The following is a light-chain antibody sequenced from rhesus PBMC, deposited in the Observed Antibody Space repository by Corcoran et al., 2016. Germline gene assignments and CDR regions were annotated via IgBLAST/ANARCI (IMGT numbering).Light chain of an antibody. CDR2: LGS. CDR1: QSLLHSNGYTY. Sequence: DIVMTQTPLSLPVTPGEPASISCRSSQSLLHSNGYTYLFWYLQKPGQSPQLLIYLGSNRASGVPDRFSGSGEGTEFTLKISRVEAEDVGVYYCLQDIQLPYSFGQGTKVEIK. CDR3: LQDIQLPYS. J-gene: IGKJ2*01. V-gene: IGKV2-78*01.